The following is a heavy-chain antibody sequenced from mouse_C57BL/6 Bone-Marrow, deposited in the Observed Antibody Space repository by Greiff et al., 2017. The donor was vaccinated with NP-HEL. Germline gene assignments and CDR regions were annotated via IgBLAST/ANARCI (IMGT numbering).Heavy chain of an antibody. D-gene: IGHD1-1*01. CDR2: ISSGGSYT. J-gene: IGHJ2*01. CDR3: ARQVITTVVDYFDY. Sequence: EVKLQESGGDLVKPGGSLKLSCAASGFTFSSYGMSWVRQTPDKRLEWVATISSGGSYTYYPDSVKGRFTISRDNAKNTLYLQMSSLKSEDTAMYYCARQVITTVVDYFDYWGQGTTLTVSS. CDR1: GFTFSSYG. V-gene: IGHV5-6*01.